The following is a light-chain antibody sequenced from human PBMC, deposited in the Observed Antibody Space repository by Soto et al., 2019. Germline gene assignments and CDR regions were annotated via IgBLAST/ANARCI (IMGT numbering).Light chain of an antibody. Sequence: EIVLTQSPGTPSLSPGERATLSCRASQSVSTNVAWYQQKPGQAPRLLIYGTSTRATGIPARFSGSGSGTEFTLTISSLQSEDSAVYYCQQYNNWPRTFGQGTKVDIK. CDR2: GTS. J-gene: IGKJ1*01. V-gene: IGKV3-15*01. CDR1: QSVSTN. CDR3: QQYNNWPRT.